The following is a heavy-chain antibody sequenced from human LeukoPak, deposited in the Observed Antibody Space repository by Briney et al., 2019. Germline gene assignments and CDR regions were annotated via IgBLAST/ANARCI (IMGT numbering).Heavy chain of an antibody. CDR2: ISAYNGNT. J-gene: IGHJ6*03. CDR3: ARGIGDSSGYYFYYYYYYMDV. V-gene: IGHV1-18*01. D-gene: IGHD3-22*01. Sequence: ASVKVSCKASGYTFTSYGISWVRQAPGRGLEWMGWISAYNGNTNYAQKLQGRVTMTRDTSTSTVYMELSSLRSEDTAVYYCARGIGDSSGYYFYYYYYYMDVWGKGTTVTISS. CDR1: GYTFTSYG.